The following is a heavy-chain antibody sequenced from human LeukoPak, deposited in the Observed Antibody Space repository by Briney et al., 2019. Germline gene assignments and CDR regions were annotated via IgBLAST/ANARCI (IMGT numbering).Heavy chain of an antibody. CDR3: VREALGSGTYYSDY. V-gene: IGHV1-2*02. CDR2: INPNNGGT. D-gene: IGHD3-10*01. Sequence: ASVEVSCKASGYTFTGYYIHWVRQAPGQGPEWMGWINPNNGGTYYVQTFQGRVTMTRDRSTSTSYMELSRLRSDDTAVYYCVREALGSGTYYSDYWGQGTLVTISS. J-gene: IGHJ4*02. CDR1: GYTFTGYY.